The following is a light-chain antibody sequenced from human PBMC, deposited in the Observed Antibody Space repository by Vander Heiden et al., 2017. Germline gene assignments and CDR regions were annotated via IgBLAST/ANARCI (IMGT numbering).Light chain of an antibody. CDR1: NIEVQS. CDR3: QVWDSSNEQGI. CDR2: DDS. J-gene: IGLJ2*01. Sequence: SYVLTQPPSGSVAPGQTGRVNCGANNIEVQSGHWYQQTPGQAPVLVVEDDSDRPSGIPERFAGSNSGNTANRTISRVEAGDEADYDCQVWDSSNEQGILGGGPKLTVL. V-gene: IGLV3-21*02.